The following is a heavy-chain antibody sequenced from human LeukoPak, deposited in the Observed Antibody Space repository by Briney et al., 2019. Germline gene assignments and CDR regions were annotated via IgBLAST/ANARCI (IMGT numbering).Heavy chain of an antibody. Sequence: GSLRLSCAASGFTFSSYGMHWVRQAPGKGLEWVAFIRYDGSNKYYADSVKGRFTISRDNSKNTLYLQMNSLRAEDTAVYYCAKDSLEAAGNPDSDYWGQGTLVPVSS. CDR1: GFTFSSYG. CDR2: IRYDGSNK. V-gene: IGHV3-30*02. J-gene: IGHJ4*02. D-gene: IGHD6-13*01. CDR3: AKDSLEAAGNPDSDY.